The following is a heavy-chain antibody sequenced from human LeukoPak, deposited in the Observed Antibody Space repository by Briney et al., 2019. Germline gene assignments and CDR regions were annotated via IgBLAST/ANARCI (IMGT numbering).Heavy chain of an antibody. CDR1: GYTFTIYY. CDR2: INPSGGST. J-gene: IGHJ4*02. V-gene: IGHV1-46*01. CDR3: AKDLKSIVVATAIRGYFDY. D-gene: IGHD2-21*02. Sequence: ASVKVSCKASGYTFTIYYMHWVRQAPGQGLEWMGIINPSGGSTSYAQKFQGRVTMTRDTSTSTVYMELSSLRSEDTAVYYCAKDLKSIVVATAIRGYFDYWGQGALVTVSS.